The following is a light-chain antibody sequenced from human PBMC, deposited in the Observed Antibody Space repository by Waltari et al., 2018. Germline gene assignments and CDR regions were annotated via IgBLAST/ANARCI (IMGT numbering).Light chain of an antibody. J-gene: IGKJ4*01. V-gene: IGKV3-15*01. Sequence: EIVMTQSPATLSGSPGERVTLSCRASQDFSNNLACHQQKPGQAPRLLMYGAFTRATGIPARFSGSGSGTAFTLTINSMQSEDIAVYYCQQYNNWPLTFGGGTKVEIK. CDR3: QQYNNWPLT. CDR2: GAF. CDR1: QDFSNN.